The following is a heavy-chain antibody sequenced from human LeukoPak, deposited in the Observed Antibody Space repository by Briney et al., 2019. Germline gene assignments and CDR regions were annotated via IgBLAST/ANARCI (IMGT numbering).Heavy chain of an antibody. Sequence: TSETLSLTCTVSGGSISSSSYYWGWIRQPPGKGLEWIGSIYYSGSTYYNPSLKSRVTISVDTSKNQFSLKLSSVTAADTAVYYCARQALTPPTRSGSYPDDNWFDPWGQGTLVTVSS. CDR1: GGSISSSSYY. J-gene: IGHJ5*02. D-gene: IGHD3-10*01. CDR3: ARQALTPPTRSGSYPDDNWFDP. V-gene: IGHV4-39*01. CDR2: IYYSGST.